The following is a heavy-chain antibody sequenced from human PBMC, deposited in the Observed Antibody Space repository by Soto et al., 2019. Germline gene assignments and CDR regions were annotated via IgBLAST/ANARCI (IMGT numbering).Heavy chain of an antibody. D-gene: IGHD4-17*01. CDR1: GYTFTNYD. CDR2: MNPRSANT. V-gene: IGHV1-8*01. Sequence: QVQLVQSGAEVKKPGASVKVSCKASGYTFTNYDINWVRQATGQGLEWMGWMNPRSANTGYAQKFQGRVTMTRDTSINTAYMELSSLGSEDTAVYYCAREPTVTDEENDAFDFWGQGTMVTVSS. J-gene: IGHJ3*01. CDR3: AREPTVTDEENDAFDF.